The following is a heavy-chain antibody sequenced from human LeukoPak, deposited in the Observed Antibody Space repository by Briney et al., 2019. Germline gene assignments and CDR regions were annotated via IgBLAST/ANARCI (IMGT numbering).Heavy chain of an antibody. CDR2: MNPNSGNT. D-gene: IGHD2-15*01. J-gene: IGHJ6*03. CDR3: ARGVGCSGGSCYHYYMDV. V-gene: IGHV1-8*01. CDR1: GYTFTSYD. Sequence: ASVKVSCKASGYTFTSYDINWVRQATGQGLEWMGWMNPNSGNTGYAQKFQGRVTMTRNTSISTAYTELSSLRSEDTAVYYCARGVGCSGGSCYHYYMDVWGKGTTVTVSS.